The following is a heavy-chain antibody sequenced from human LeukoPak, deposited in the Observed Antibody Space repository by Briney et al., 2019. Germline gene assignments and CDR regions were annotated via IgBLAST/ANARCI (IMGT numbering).Heavy chain of an antibody. CDR1: GYTFTGYY. Sequence: ASVKVSCKASGYTFTGYYMHWVRQAPGQGLEWMGWINPNSGGTNYAQKFQGRVTMTRDTSISTAYMELSRLRSDDTAVYYCARDPSSSWYLGLYYYGMDVWGQGTTVTVSS. V-gene: IGHV1-2*02. CDR3: ARDPSSSWYLGLYYYGMDV. D-gene: IGHD6-13*01. CDR2: INPNSGGT. J-gene: IGHJ6*02.